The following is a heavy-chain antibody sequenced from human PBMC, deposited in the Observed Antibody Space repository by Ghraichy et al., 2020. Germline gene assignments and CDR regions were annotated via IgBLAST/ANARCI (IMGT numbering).Heavy chain of an antibody. CDR1: GGSFSGYY. CDR3: ARRGPMGLRQLVRIVGWFDP. J-gene: IGHJ5*02. V-gene: IGHV4-34*01. CDR2: INHSGST. Sequence: SETLSLTCAVYGGSFSGYYWSWIRQPPGKGLEWIGEINHSGSTNYNPSLKSRVTISVDTSKNQFSLKLSSVTAADTAVYYCARRGPMGLRQLVRIVGWFDPWGQGNLVTGSS. D-gene: IGHD6-6*01.